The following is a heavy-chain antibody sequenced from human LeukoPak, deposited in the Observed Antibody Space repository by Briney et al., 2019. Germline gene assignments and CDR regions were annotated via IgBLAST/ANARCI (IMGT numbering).Heavy chain of an antibody. CDR1: GGSISGSSYY. CDR3: ARHGTAPYYYHYYMDV. CDR2: IYYSGST. J-gene: IGHJ6*03. Sequence: SETLSLTCTVSGGSISGSSYYWGWIRQPPGKGLEWIGSIYYSGSTYYNPSLKSRVTISVDTSKNQFSLKLSSVTAADTAVYYCARHGTAPYYYHYYMDVWGKGTTVTISS. D-gene: IGHD1-14*01. V-gene: IGHV4-39*01.